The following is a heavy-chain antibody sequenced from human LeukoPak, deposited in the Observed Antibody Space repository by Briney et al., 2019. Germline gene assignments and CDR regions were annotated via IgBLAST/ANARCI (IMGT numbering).Heavy chain of an antibody. CDR2: TYYRSKWYN. D-gene: IGHD3-10*01. Sequence: SQTLSLTCASSGDSVSSNSAAWNWIRQSPSGGLEWLGRTYYRSKWYNDYAVSVKSRITINPDTSKNQFSLQLNSVTPEDTAVYYCAREVPHGSGSLDGMDVWGQGTTVTVSS. CDR1: GDSVSSNSAA. J-gene: IGHJ6*02. CDR3: AREVPHGSGSLDGMDV. V-gene: IGHV6-1*01.